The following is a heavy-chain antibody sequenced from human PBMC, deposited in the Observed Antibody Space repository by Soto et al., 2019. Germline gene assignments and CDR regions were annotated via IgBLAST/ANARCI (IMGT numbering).Heavy chain of an antibody. V-gene: IGHV4-39*01. CDR1: GGSISSTDYY. Sequence: QLQLQESGPGLAKPSETLSLTCNVSGGSISSTDYYWGWVRQPPGRALEWIGSIFYSGTTYYNPSLKSRLTISVDTSKNQFSLKVTSVTAADTAVYYCLRLIADNPDSRVYYSAYFDLWGRGTLVTVSA. CDR2: IFYSGTT. J-gene: IGHJ2*01. D-gene: IGHD3-22*01. CDR3: LRLIADNPDSRVYYSAYFDL.